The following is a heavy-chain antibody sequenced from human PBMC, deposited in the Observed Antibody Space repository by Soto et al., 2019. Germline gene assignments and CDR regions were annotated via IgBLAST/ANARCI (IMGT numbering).Heavy chain of an antibody. Sequence: AGGSLRLSCAASGFTFSSYWMHWVRQAPGKGLVWVSRIDSAGSNSMYANSVKGRFTTFRDNDKNMLYSEMNSLRAEDTAVYYCLRDQRDCSGSVCYGVSGYWGQGTLVTVSS. CDR3: LRDQRDCSGSVCYGVSGY. CDR1: GFTFSSYW. V-gene: IGHV3-74*03. CDR2: IDSAGSNS. J-gene: IGHJ4*02. D-gene: IGHD2-8*02.